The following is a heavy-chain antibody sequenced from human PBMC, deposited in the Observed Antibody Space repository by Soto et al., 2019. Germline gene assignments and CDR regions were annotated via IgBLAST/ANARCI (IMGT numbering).Heavy chain of an antibody. Sequence: SATLSLTCTVSRCSISSSSYYWGWICEPPVKALEWIVSIYYSGSTYYNPSLKSRVTISVDTSKNQFSLKLSSVTAADTAVYYCARHLLDTAMEGMDVWGQGTTVT. CDR1: RCSISSSSYY. CDR3: ARHLLDTAMEGMDV. V-gene: IGHV4-39*01. CDR2: IYYSGST. J-gene: IGHJ6*02. D-gene: IGHD5-18*01.